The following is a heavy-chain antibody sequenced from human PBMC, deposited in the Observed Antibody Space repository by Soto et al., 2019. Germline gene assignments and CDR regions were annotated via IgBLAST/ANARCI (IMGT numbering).Heavy chain of an antibody. CDR2: ISSNGGST. Sequence: GGSLRLSCAASGFTFSSYAMHWVRQAPGKGLEYVSAISSNGGSTYYANSVKGRFTISRDNSKNMLYLQMGSLRAEDMAVYYCARALGYAFDIWGQGTMVTVSS. CDR3: ARALGYAFDI. CDR1: GFTFSSYA. J-gene: IGHJ3*02. V-gene: IGHV3-64*01. D-gene: IGHD7-27*01.